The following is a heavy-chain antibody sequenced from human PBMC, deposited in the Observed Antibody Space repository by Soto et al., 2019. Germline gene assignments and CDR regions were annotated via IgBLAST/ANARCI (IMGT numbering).Heavy chain of an antibody. V-gene: IGHV3-53*01. CDR2: IYSGGGT. D-gene: IGHD6-13*01. Sequence: PGGSLRLSCTASGFTVSSKYMSWVRQAPGKGLEWVSIIYSGGGTYYADSVKGRFTISRDNSQNTLYLQMNSLRAEDTAVYYCASLYSSSWFDYWGQGTQVTVSS. CDR3: ASLYSSSWFDY. J-gene: IGHJ4*02. CDR1: GFTVSSKY.